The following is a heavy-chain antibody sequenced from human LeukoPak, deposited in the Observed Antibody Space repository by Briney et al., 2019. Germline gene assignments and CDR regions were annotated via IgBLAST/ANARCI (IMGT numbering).Heavy chain of an antibody. V-gene: IGHV3-7*03. Sequence: PGGSLRLSCAASGFTFSSYGMHWVRQAPGKGLEWVANIKQDGSEKYYADSVKGRFTISRDNAKNSLYLQMNSLRAEDTALYYCAKDRLDGSGSSLWIDYWGQGTLVTVSS. CDR1: GFTFSSYG. D-gene: IGHD3-10*01. CDR3: AKDRLDGSGSSLWIDY. J-gene: IGHJ4*02. CDR2: IKQDGSEK.